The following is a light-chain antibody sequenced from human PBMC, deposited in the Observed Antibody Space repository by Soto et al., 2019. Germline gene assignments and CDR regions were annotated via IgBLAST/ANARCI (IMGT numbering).Light chain of an antibody. Sequence: EIVLTQSPGTLSLSPGERATLSCRASQSVSSSSLAWYQQKPGQAPRLLIYGASSMATGIPDMFSGSGSGTDFTLTISRMEAEDCAVYYCQQYGSSPYTFGQGTKLEIK. V-gene: IGKV3-20*01. J-gene: IGKJ2*01. CDR1: QSVSSSS. CDR2: GAS. CDR3: QQYGSSPYT.